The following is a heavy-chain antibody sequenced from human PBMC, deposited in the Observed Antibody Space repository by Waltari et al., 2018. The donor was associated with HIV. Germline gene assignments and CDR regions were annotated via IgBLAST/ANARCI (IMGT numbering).Heavy chain of an antibody. V-gene: IGHV1-69*01. CDR1: GGTFSSYA. D-gene: IGHD1-26*01. Sequence: QVQLVQSGTEVKKSGSSVKVSCKASGGTFSSYAISWVRQAPGQGLEWMGGSIPMFGTADYEKKFQGRMTMTAEDPTSTAYTELSSMRSEDTAVYYCVRDSDMDSGRLRGFDFWGQGTLVTVSS. J-gene: IGHJ4*02. CDR3: VRDSDMDSGRLRGFDF. CDR2: SIPMFGTA.